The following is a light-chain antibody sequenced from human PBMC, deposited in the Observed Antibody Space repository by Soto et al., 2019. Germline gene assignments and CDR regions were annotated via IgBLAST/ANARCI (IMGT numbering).Light chain of an antibody. CDR3: AAWDDSLSVIYV. CDR2: RNN. J-gene: IGLJ1*01. Sequence: QSVLTQPPSVSAAPGQKVTISCSGSSSNIGNNYVSWYQQLPGTAPKLLIYRNNQRPSGVPDRFSGSKSGTSASLAISGLRSEDEADYYCAAWDDSLSVIYVFGNGTKVTVL. CDR1: SSNIGNNY. V-gene: IGLV1-47*01.